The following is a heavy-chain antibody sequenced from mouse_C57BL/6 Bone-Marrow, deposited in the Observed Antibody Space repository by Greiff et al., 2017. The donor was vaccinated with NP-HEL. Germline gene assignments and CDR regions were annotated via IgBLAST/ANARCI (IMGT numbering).Heavy chain of an antibody. J-gene: IGHJ1*03. Sequence: EVQLQQSGPELVKPGASVKISCKASGYTFTDYYMNWVKQSHGKSLEWIGDINPNNGGTSYNQKFKGKATLTVDKSSSTAYMELRSLTSEDSAVYYCALLGYFDVWGTGTTVTVSS. V-gene: IGHV1-26*01. CDR3: ALLGYFDV. CDR1: GYTFTDYY. CDR2: INPNNGGT. D-gene: IGHD1-1*01.